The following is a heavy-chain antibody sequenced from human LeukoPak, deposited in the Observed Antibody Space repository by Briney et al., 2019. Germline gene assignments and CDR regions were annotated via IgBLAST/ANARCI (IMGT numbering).Heavy chain of an antibody. Sequence: GGSLRLSCAASGFTFRSYGMHWVRQAPGKGLEWVAFIRYDGSNKYYADSVKGRFTISRDNSKNTLYLQMNSLRAEDTAVYYCAKDTYASSGYSPFDYWGQGTLVTVSS. V-gene: IGHV3-30*02. D-gene: IGHD3-22*01. CDR3: AKDTYASSGYSPFDY. CDR2: IRYDGSNK. J-gene: IGHJ4*02. CDR1: GFTFRSYG.